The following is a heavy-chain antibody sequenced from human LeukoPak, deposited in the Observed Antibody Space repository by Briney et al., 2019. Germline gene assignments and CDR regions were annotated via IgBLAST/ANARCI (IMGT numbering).Heavy chain of an antibody. J-gene: IGHJ4*02. CDR3: ARRWLWFGESTTQFDY. Sequence: SETLSLTCTVSGGSISSSSYYWGWIRQPPGKGPEWIGSIYYSGSTYYNPSLKSRVTISVDTSKNQFSLKLSSVTAADTAVYYCARRWLWFGESTTQFDYWGQGTLVTVSS. V-gene: IGHV4-39*07. D-gene: IGHD3-10*01. CDR1: GGSISSSSYY. CDR2: IYYSGST.